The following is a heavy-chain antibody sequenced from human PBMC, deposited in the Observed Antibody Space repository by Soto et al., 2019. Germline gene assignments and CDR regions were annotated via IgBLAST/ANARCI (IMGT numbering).Heavy chain of an antibody. CDR2: IKQDGSEK. CDR3: ARTLPPPDSSGYKM. V-gene: IGHV3-7*01. J-gene: IGHJ4*02. D-gene: IGHD3-22*01. Sequence: GGSLRLSCAASGFTFSSYWMSWVRQAPGKGLEWVANIKQDGSEKYYVDSVKGRFTISRDNAKNSLYLQMNSLRAEDTAVYYCARTLPPPDSSGYKMGGQGTLVTVSS. CDR1: GFTFSSYW.